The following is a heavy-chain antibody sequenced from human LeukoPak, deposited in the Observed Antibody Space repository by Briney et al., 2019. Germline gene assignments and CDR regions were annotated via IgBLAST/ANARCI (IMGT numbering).Heavy chain of an antibody. CDR3: ARGDRAAWYFDL. J-gene: IGHJ2*01. V-gene: IGHV4-59*01. CDR1: GGSISSYY. CDR2: IYYSGST. Sequence: PSETLSPTCTVSGGSISSYYWSWIRQPPGKGLEWIGYIYYSGSTNYNPSLKSRVIISVDTSKNQFSLKLSSVTAADTAVYYCARGDRAAWYFDLWGRGTLVTVSS.